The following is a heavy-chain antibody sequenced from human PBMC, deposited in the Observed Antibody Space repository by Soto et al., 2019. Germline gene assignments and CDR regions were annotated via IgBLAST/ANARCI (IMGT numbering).Heavy chain of an antibody. CDR3: ASGCRWYGDYSGHYGMDV. CDR2: INAGNGNT. Sequence: GASVKVSCKASGYTFTSYAMHWVRQAPGQRLEWMGWINAGNGNTKYSQKFQGRVTITRDTSASTAYMELSSLRSEDTAVYYCASGCRWYGDYSGHYGMDVWGQGTTVTVSS. J-gene: IGHJ6*02. V-gene: IGHV1-3*01. D-gene: IGHD4-17*01. CDR1: GYTFTSYA.